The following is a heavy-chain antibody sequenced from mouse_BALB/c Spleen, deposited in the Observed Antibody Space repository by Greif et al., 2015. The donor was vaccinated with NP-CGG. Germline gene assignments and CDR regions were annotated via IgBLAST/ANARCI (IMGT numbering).Heavy chain of an antibody. CDR2: IDPENGNT. V-gene: IGHV14-1*02. J-gene: IGHJ2*01. Sequence: DVQLQESGAELVRPGALVKLSCKASGFNIKDYYMHWVKQRPEQGLEWIGWIDPENGNTIYDPKFQGKASITADTSSNTAYLQLSSLTSEDTAVYYCARPRGVTTAFDYWGQGTTLTVSS. CDR3: ARPRGVTTAFDY. CDR1: GFNIKDYY. D-gene: IGHD1-2*01.